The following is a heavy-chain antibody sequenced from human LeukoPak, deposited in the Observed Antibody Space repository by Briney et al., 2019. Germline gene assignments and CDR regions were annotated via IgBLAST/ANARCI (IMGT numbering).Heavy chain of an antibody. D-gene: IGHD3-3*01. V-gene: IGHV1-46*01. CDR1: GYTFTGYY. CDR3: ARGRPDYDFWSGLLYYYYYYMDV. J-gene: IGHJ6*03. Sequence: GASVKVSCKASGYTFTGYYMHWVRQAPGQGLEWMGIINPSGGSTSYAQKFQGRVTMTRDMSTSTVYMELSSLRSEDTAVYYCARGRPDYDFWSGLLYYYYYYMDVWGKGTTVTVSS. CDR2: INPSGGST.